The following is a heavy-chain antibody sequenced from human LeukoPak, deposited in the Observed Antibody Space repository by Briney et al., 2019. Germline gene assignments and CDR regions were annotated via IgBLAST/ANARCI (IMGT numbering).Heavy chain of an antibody. J-gene: IGHJ4*02. D-gene: IGHD3-10*01. CDR3: ARDTPQGTMVRGDPDY. CDR1: GFTFSSYG. V-gene: IGHV3-48*01. Sequence: GGSLRLSCAASGFTFSSYGMHWVRQAPGKGLEWVSYISSSSSTIYYADSVKGRFTISRDNAKNSLYLQMNSLRAEDTAVYYCARDTPQGTMVRGDPDYWGQGTLVTVSS. CDR2: ISSSSSTI.